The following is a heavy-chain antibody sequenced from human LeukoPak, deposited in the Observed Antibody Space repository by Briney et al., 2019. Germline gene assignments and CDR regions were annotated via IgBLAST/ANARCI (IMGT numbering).Heavy chain of an antibody. D-gene: IGHD5-24*01. CDR1: GFTFSSYG. CDR2: IKQDGSDK. J-gene: IGHJ4*02. V-gene: IGHV3-7*01. CDR3: AREEMASFDF. Sequence: GRSLRLSGAASGFTFSSYGMHWVRQAPGKGLEWVANIKQDGSDKYYVDSVKGRSTISRDNAKNSLYLQVNGLRAEDTAVYYCAREEMASFDFWGQGTLVTVSS.